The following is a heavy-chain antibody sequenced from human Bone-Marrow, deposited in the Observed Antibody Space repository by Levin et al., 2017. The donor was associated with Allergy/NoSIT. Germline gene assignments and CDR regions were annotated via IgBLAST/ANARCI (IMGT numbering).Heavy chain of an antibody. CDR1: GYSFTSYW. J-gene: IGHJ4*02. Sequence: KVSCKGSGYSFTSYWIGWVRQMPGKGLEWMGIIYPGDSDTRYSPSFQGQVTISADKSISTAYLQWSSLKASDTAMYYCARRDVDSSGYYYFDYWGQGTLVTVSS. D-gene: IGHD3-22*01. CDR2: IYPGDSDT. V-gene: IGHV5-51*01. CDR3: ARRDVDSSGYYYFDY.